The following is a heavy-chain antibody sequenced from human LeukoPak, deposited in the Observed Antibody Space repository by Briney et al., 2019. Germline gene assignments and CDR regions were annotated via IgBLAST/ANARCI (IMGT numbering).Heavy chain of an antibody. J-gene: IGHJ5*02. CDR3: AREWYSGSYNWFDP. Sequence: PGGSLRLSCAASGFTFSSYWMHWVRQAPGKGLVWVSRINSDGSSTSYADSVKGRFTISRDNAKNTLYLQMNSLRAEDTAVYYCAREWYSGSYNWFDPWGQGTLVTVSS. CDR1: GFTFSSYW. V-gene: IGHV3-74*01. D-gene: IGHD1-26*01. CDR2: INSDGSST.